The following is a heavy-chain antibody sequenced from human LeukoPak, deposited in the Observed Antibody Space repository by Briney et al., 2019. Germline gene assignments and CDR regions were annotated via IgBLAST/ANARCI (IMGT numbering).Heavy chain of an antibody. J-gene: IGHJ3*02. V-gene: IGHV3-23*01. CDR2: ISVNGGGT. CDR1: GFTFSTYA. D-gene: IGHD1-26*01. Sequence: GGSLRLSCAASGFTFSTYAITWVRQAPGQGLEWVSAISVNGGGTYYADSAKGRFTVSRDNSKNTLYLQMNSLRAEDTAVYYCAREFKVGTTTLSFDIWGQGTMVTVSS. CDR3: AREFKVGTTTLSFDI.